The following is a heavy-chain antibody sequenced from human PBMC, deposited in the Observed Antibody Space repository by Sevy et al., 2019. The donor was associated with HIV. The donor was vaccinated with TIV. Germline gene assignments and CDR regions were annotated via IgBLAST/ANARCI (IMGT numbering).Heavy chain of an antibody. CDR2: IRLDGNDK. CDR3: ARHPGYSGYDWGALTYYFDY. V-gene: IGHV3-33*01. Sequence: GGSLRLSCEAFGFSFSNYGMHWVRQAPGKGPEWVSSIRLDGNDKQYADSVKGRFTISRDNSKNTLNLQMNSLRAEDTAVYYCARHPGYSGYDWGALTYYFDYWGQGTLVTVSS. D-gene: IGHD5-12*01. J-gene: IGHJ4*02. CDR1: GFSFSNYG.